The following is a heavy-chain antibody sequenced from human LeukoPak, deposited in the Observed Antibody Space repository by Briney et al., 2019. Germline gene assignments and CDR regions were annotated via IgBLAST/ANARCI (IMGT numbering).Heavy chain of an antibody. V-gene: IGHV1-2*02. CDR1: GSTFTGYC. Sequence: ASSKVSCKASGSTFTGYCMHWVRQAHGKGLEWMGWINPDSGGTNYAQKFQGRVSMTRDTSISTAYMELSRLKSDDTAVYYCARDGGLDYWGQGTLVTVSS. D-gene: IGHD3-16*01. CDR2: INPDSGGT. J-gene: IGHJ4*02. CDR3: ARDGGLDY.